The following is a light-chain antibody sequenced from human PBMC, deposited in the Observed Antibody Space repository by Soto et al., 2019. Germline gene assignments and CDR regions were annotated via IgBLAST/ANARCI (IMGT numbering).Light chain of an antibody. CDR1: SSDVGGYNY. CDR3: SSYTNRNPVV. CDR2: DVT. J-gene: IGLJ3*02. V-gene: IGLV2-14*03. Sequence: QSALTQPASVSGSPGQSVTIFCTGTSSDVGGYNYVSWYQQRPGKPPKLMIYDVTNRPSGVSNRFAGYKSGSTASLTISGLQAEDEGDYYCSSYTNRNPVVFGGGTKVTVL.